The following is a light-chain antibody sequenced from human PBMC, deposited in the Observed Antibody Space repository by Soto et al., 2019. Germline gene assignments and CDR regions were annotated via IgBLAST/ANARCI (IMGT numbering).Light chain of an antibody. CDR1: QSVSSN. CDR3: QQYNNWPSWT. V-gene: IGKV3-15*01. J-gene: IGKJ1*01. CDR2: GAS. Sequence: EIVMTQSPATLSVSPGERATLSCRASQSVSSNLAWYQQKPGQAPRLLIYGASTRDTGIPARFSGSGSGTEFTLTISSLQSEDFAVYYCQQYNNWPSWTFGQGTQVEIK.